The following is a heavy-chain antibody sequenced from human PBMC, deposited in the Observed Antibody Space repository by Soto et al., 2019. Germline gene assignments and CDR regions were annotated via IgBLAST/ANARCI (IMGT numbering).Heavy chain of an antibody. D-gene: IGHD1-26*01. Sequence: EVQLVESGGGLVKPGGSLRLSCVASGFPFTNAWINWVRQVPGKGLEWVGRVKSKTDGGSSDYAAAVKGRFAVSRDDSRKIVYLQMNSLKIEDTGVYYCTTDSRTTLPEIRFDYWGHGTQVTVSS. CDR2: VKSKTDGGSS. V-gene: IGHV3-15*07. CDR3: TTDSRTTLPEIRFDY. CDR1: GFPFTNAW. J-gene: IGHJ4*01.